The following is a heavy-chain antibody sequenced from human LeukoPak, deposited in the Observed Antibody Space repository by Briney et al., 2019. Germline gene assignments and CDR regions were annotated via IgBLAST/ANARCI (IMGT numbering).Heavy chain of an antibody. Sequence: PGGSLRLSCAASGITFSSYWMYWVRQVPGQGLVWVSRINTDGRTTEYADSVKGRFTISRDNAKNTLYLQMNSLRGEDTAVYFCALYGGGALDIWGQGTMVTVSS. CDR1: GITFSSYW. CDR3: ALYGGGALDI. J-gene: IGHJ3*02. D-gene: IGHD4-23*01. CDR2: INTDGRTT. V-gene: IGHV3-74*03.